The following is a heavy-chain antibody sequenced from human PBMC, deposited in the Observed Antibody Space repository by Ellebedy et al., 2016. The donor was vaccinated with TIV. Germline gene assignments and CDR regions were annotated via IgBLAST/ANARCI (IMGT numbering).Heavy chain of an antibody. CDR3: ARGSFAPDY. Sequence: PGGSLRLSCAASGFTITAHGMTWVRQAPGKGLEWVSSLTFDGKNTFYANSVKGRFTIPRDSSKNTLYLQLNSLTPEDTALYYCARGSFAPDYWGRGTLVTVSS. J-gene: IGHJ4*02. V-gene: IGHV3-23*01. D-gene: IGHD2-15*01. CDR2: LTFDGKNT. CDR1: GFTITAHG.